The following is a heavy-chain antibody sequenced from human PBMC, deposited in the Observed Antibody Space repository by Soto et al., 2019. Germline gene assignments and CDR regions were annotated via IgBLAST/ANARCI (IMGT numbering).Heavy chain of an antibody. Sequence: QVQLVESGGGVVQPGRSLRLSCAASGFTFSSYAMHWVRQAPGKGLEWVAVISYDGSNKYYADSVKGRFTISRDNSKHTRYLQMNSLRAEDTAVYYCANPGTRVYYGSGSRSVWGQGTLGTVSS. D-gene: IGHD3-10*01. V-gene: IGHV3-30-3*01. CDR2: ISYDGSNK. J-gene: IGHJ4*02. CDR1: GFTFSSYA. CDR3: ANPGTRVYYGSGSRSV.